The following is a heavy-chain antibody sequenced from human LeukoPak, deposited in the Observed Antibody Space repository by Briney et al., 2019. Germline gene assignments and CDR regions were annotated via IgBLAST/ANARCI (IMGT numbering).Heavy chain of an antibody. V-gene: IGHV3-30*18. CDR1: GFTFSSYG. CDR3: AKDLSFGAVARLDY. D-gene: IGHD6-19*01. CDR2: ISYDGSNK. Sequence: QAGGSLRLSCAASGFTFSSYGMHWVRQAPGKGLEWVAVISYDGSNKYYADSVKGRFTISRDNSKNTLYLQMNSLRAEDTAVYYCAKDLSFGAVARLDYWGQGTLVTVST. J-gene: IGHJ4*02.